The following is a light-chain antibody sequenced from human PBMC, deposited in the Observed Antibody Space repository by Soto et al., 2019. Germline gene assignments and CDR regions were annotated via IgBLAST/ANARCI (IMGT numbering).Light chain of an antibody. CDR1: SSDVGGYNY. J-gene: IGLJ3*02. CDR2: EVS. CDR3: SSYTTISTLEV. V-gene: IGLV2-14*01. Sequence: QSALTQPASVSGSPGQSITISCTGTSSDVGGYNYVSWYQQHPGKAPKLMIYEVSNRPSGVSNRFSGSKSGNTASLTISGVQAEDEAEYYCSSYTTISTLEVFGGGTELTVL.